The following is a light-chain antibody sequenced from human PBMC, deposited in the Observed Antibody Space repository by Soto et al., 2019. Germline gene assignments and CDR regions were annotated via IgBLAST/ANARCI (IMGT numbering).Light chain of an antibody. CDR2: DVS. CDR3: QQYGSSSRT. Sequence: IVLTQSPATLSLSPVKRATLSCRASQNISNYLIWYQQKPGQAPRLLIYDVSNRATGIPARFSGSGSGTDFTLTISRLEPEDFAVYYCQQYGSSSRTFGQGTKVDIK. CDR1: QNISNY. V-gene: IGKV3-20*01. J-gene: IGKJ1*01.